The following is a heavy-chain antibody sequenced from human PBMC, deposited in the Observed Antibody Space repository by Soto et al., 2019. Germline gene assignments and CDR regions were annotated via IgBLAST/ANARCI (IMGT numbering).Heavy chain of an antibody. Sequence: ASVKVSCKASGYTFTGYYMHWVRQAPGQGLGWMGWSNPNRGGINYAQQFPCRVNMTRDPSIITAYMELSKLCSEVKALYYCARADNYSYGLDYWGQGTLVTVSS. D-gene: IGHD5-18*01. V-gene: IGHV1-2*02. J-gene: IGHJ4*02. CDR3: ARADNYSYGLDY. CDR1: GYTFTGYY. CDR2: SNPNRGGI.